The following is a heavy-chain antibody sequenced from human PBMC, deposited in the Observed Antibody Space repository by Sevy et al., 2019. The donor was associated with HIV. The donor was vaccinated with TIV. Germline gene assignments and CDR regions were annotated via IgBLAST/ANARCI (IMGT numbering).Heavy chain of an antibody. J-gene: IGHJ4*02. CDR1: GFTFSNAW. CDR3: ATAPGYYDSAPFDY. CDR2: IKSKIDGETT. D-gene: IGHD3-22*01. V-gene: IGHV3-15*01. Sequence: GGSLRLSCVVSGFTFSNAWMNWVRQAPGTGLQWVGLIKSKIDGETTDYVAPVKGRFTISRDDSTNTLYLQMNSLKTEDTGVYYCATAPGYYDSAPFDYWGPGTLVTVSS.